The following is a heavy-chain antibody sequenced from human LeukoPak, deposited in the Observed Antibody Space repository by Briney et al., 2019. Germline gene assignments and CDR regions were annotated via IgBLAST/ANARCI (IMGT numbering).Heavy chain of an antibody. D-gene: IGHD4-17*01. Sequence: GGSLRLSCAASGFTFSSYSMNWVRQAPGKGLEWVSSISSSSYIYYADSVKGRFTISRDNAKKSLYLRMNSLRAEDTAVYYCARDLGTTVTTNLDYWGQGTLVTVSS. V-gene: IGHV3-21*01. CDR3: ARDLGTTVTTNLDY. CDR2: ISSSSYI. CDR1: GFTFSSYS. J-gene: IGHJ4*02.